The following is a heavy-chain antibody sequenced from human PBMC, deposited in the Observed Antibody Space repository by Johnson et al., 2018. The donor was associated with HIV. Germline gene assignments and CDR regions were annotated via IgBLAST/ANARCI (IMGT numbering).Heavy chain of an antibody. J-gene: IGHJ3*02. V-gene: IGHV3-49*03. D-gene: IGHD6-13*01. CDR3: TTGRLSAYSSSWDDAFDI. CDR2: IRSKAYGGTT. Sequence: VQLVESGGDLVQPGRSLRLSCTASGFTFGDYAMNWFRQAPGKGLEWVGVIRSKAYGGTTRYAASVKGRFIISRDDSKSIAYLQMNSLKTEDTAVYYCTTGRLSAYSSSWDDAFDIWGQGTMVTVSS. CDR1: GFTFGDYA.